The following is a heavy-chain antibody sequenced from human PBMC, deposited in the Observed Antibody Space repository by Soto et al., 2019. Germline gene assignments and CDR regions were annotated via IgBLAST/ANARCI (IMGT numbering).Heavy chain of an antibody. V-gene: IGHV1-18*01. Sequence: QDQLVQSGDEVKKPGASVTVSCKASGYSFTNYGITWVRQAPGQGLEWMGWISAFNGNTHYAQKLQGRVTMTTDASTRTAYMELRSLRSDDTAVYYCARDRGVAPPVAGNTHYYYYMDVWGKGTTVIVSS. D-gene: IGHD6-19*01. J-gene: IGHJ6*03. CDR2: ISAFNGNT. CDR1: GYSFTNYG. CDR3: ARDRGVAPPVAGNTHYYYYMDV.